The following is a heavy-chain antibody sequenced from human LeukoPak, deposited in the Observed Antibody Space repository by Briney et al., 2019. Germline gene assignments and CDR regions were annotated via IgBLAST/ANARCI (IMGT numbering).Heavy chain of an antibody. J-gene: IGHJ4*02. D-gene: IGHD2-8*01. CDR1: GLTFNNYE. CDR2: ISSSGNTM. V-gene: IGHV3-48*03. CDR3: ARAPYCSNGICYSRYFFDY. Sequence: GGSLRLSCAASGLTFNNYEMNWVRQAPGKGLEWVSYISSSGNTMYYADSVKGRFTISRDNARNSLYLQMNSLRGEDTAVYYCARAPYCSNGICYSRYFFDYWGQGNLVTVSS.